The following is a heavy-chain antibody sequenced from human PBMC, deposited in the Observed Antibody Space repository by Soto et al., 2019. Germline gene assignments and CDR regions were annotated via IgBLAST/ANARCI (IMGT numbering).Heavy chain of an antibody. CDR3: ARMDCYYSYYGLYV. J-gene: IGHJ6*02. CDR1: GFSLTNGRMG. CDR2: FFSDAER. D-gene: IGHD3-10*01. V-gene: IGHV2-26*01. Sequence: QVTVKESGPVLVQTTETLTLTCSVSGFSLTNGRMGVSWIRQPPGKGLDWLAHFFSDAERSYSTSLQRKINMYKDPFCSQLVLTMPNMASSDSATYFCARMDCYYSYYGLYVLGHGIAVTVSS.